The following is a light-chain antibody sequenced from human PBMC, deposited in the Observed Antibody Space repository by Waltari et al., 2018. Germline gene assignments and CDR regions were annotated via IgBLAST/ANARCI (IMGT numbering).Light chain of an antibody. CDR3: QQRTNWPPNT. Sequence: VMTQPPASVSMSLGDRATHSCRASQSVGKSLAWFQQKPGQAPRLLIYDASIRATGIPPRFRGSGSGTDFTLTISSLEPEDFAVYYCQQRTNWPPNTFGGGTKVEIK. CDR2: DAS. J-gene: IGKJ4*01. CDR1: QSVGKS. V-gene: IGKV3-11*01.